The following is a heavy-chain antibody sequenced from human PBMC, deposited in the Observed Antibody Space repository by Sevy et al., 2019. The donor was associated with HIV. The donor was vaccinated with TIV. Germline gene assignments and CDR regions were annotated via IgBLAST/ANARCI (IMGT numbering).Heavy chain of an antibody. J-gene: IGHJ4*02. D-gene: IGHD3-10*01. CDR1: GFTFSSYA. Sequence: GGSLRLSCAASGFTFSSYAMSWVRQAPGKGLEWVSAISGSGGSTYDADSVKGRFTISRDNSKNTLYLQMNSLRAEDTAVYYCAKDLIRFRELYFDYWGQGTLVTVSS. V-gene: IGHV3-23*01. CDR2: ISGSGGST. CDR3: AKDLIRFRELYFDY.